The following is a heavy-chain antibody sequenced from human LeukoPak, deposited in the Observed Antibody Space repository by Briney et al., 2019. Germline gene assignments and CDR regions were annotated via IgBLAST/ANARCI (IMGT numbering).Heavy chain of an antibody. V-gene: IGHV4-34*01. Sequence: SETLSLTCAVYGGSFSGYYWSWIRQPPGKGLEWIGEINHSGSTNYNPSLKSRVTISVDTSKNQFSLKLSSVTAADTAVYYCAGVRSGYPHFRPLTWFDPRGQGTLVTVSS. CDR1: GGSFSGYY. D-gene: IGHD3-3*01. CDR2: INHSGST. CDR3: AGVRSGYPHFRPLTWFDP. J-gene: IGHJ5*02.